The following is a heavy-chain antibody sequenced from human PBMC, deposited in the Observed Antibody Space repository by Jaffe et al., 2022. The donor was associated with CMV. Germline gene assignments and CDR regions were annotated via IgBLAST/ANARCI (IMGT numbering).Heavy chain of an antibody. D-gene: IGHD3-22*01. V-gene: IGHV4-59*11. CDR2: IYYTGSI. Sequence: QVQLQESGPGLVKPSETLSLTCTVSGGSISSHYWSWIRQPPGKGLEWIAYIYYTGSINHNPSLKSRVTISIDTSKNQFSLKLSSVTAADTAVYYCAREGSGYFPGWFDPWSQGTLVTVSS. CDR3: AREGSGYFPGWFDP. CDR1: GGSISSHY. J-gene: IGHJ5*02.